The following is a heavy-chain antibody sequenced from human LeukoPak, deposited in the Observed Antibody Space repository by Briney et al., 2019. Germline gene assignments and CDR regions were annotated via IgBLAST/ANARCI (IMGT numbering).Heavy chain of an antibody. V-gene: IGHV4-39*07. Sequence: SETLSLTCTVSGGSISSRSYYWGWIRQPPGKGLEWIGSIYYSGSTYYNPSLKSRVTISVDTSKNQFSLKLSSVTAADTAVYYCARDEGGYDFWSGYYQRWGQGTLVTVSS. CDR3: ARDEGGYDFWSGYYQR. CDR2: IYYSGST. CDR1: GGSISSRSYY. D-gene: IGHD3-3*01. J-gene: IGHJ4*02.